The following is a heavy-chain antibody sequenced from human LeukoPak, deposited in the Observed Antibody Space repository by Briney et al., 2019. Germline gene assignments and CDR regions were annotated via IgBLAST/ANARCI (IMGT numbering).Heavy chain of an antibody. CDR2: INHTGGT. CDR1: GGSFSPYY. Sequence: KPSETLSLTCAVYGGSFSPYYWSWIRQPPGKGLEWIGEINHTGGTNYNSSLKTRVTISADTSKNQFSLKLSSVTDADTAVYYCAKQPNLDGSGYDYTDINWFDPWGQGTLVTVSS. J-gene: IGHJ5*02. CDR3: AKQPNLDGSGYDYTDINWFDP. D-gene: IGHD3-22*01. V-gene: IGHV4-34*01.